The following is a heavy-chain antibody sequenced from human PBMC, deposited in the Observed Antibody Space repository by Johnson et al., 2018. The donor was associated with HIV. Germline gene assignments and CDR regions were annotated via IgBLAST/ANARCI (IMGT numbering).Heavy chain of an antibody. J-gene: IGHJ3*02. Sequence: MLLVESGGGLVQPGGSLRLSCAASGFTVNSNYINWVRQAPGKGLECVSGIYSGGSTGYEDSVKGRFTISRDNSKNTLYLQKNSLRPEDNGLYYSAKDIASGDTNCGTLDIWGQGTMVTVSS. V-gene: IGHV3-66*02. CDR3: AKDIASGDTNCGTLDI. CDR1: GFTVNSNY. D-gene: IGHD2-15*01. CDR2: IYSGGST.